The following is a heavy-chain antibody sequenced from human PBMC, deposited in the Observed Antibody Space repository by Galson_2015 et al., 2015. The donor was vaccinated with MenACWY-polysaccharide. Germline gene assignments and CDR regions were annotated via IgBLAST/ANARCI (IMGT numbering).Heavy chain of an antibody. J-gene: IGHJ4*02. CDR3: ARVEKYSGNYYILH. Sequence: SETLSLTCGVSGGSFSGSYWGWIRQSPGKGLEWIGEINQSGIANYNPSLKSRATISIETSKNQVSLKVTSLTAADTAVYYCARVEKYSGNYYILHWGQGTLITVSS. CDR2: INQSGIA. D-gene: IGHD1-26*01. V-gene: IGHV4-34*01. CDR1: GGSFSGSY.